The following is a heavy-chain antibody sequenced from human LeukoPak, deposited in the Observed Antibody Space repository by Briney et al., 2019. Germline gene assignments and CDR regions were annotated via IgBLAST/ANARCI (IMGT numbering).Heavy chain of an antibody. CDR2: INHSGST. CDR3: ARTGLMVYAAYYFDY. J-gene: IGHJ4*02. CDR1: GGSFSGYY. D-gene: IGHD2-8*01. V-gene: IGHV4-34*01. Sequence: SETLSLTCAVYGGSFSGYYWSWIRQPPGKGLEWIGEINHSGSTNYNPSLKSRVTISVDTSKNQFSLKLSSVTAADTAAYYCARTGLMVYAAYYFDYWGQGTLVTVSS.